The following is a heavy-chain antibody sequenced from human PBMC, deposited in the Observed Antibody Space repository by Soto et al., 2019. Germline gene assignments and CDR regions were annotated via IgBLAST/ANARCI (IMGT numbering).Heavy chain of an antibody. V-gene: IGHV4-39*01. D-gene: IGHD2-2*03. CDR2: IYSSENT. Sequence: QLQVQESGPGLVKPSETLSLTCTVSGGSVSSSSYSWGWIRQSPGKGLEWIGTIYSSENTYYNPSLLSRVTISVDTSKNEFPLRLGSVTAADTAVYYCARLNGYCISTNCHGYYGMDVWGQGTTVTVSS. CDR3: ARLNGYCISTNCHGYYGMDV. CDR1: GGSVSSSSYS. J-gene: IGHJ6*02.